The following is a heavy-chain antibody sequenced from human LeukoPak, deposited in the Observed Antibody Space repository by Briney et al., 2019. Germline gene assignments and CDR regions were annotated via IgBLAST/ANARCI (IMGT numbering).Heavy chain of an antibody. D-gene: IGHD5-24*01. CDR2: ISGSGGST. V-gene: IGHV3-23*01. Sequence: GGSLRLSCAASGFTFSSYGMSWVRQAPGKGLEWVSAISGSGGSTYYADSVKGRFTISRDNAKNSLYLQMNSLRAEDAAVYYCARGGAMATLDYWGQGTLVTVSS. J-gene: IGHJ4*02. CDR1: GFTFSSYG. CDR3: ARGGAMATLDY.